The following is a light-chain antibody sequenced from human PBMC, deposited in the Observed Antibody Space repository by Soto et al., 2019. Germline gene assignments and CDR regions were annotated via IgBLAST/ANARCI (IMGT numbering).Light chain of an antibody. J-gene: IGKJ1*01. CDR2: KAS. CDR1: QSVGSW. CDR3: QQYHKFWT. V-gene: IGKV1-5*03. Sequence: DIPMTQSPSTLSASVGDRVTITCRASQSVGSWLAWYQQKPGKAPKLLIYKASRLESGVPSRFSGSESGTEFTLTISNLQPDDFATYYCQQYHKFWTFGQGTKVAIK.